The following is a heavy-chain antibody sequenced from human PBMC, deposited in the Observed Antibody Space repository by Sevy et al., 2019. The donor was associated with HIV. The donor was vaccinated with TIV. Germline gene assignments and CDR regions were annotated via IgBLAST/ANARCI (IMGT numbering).Heavy chain of an antibody. J-gene: IGHJ4*02. V-gene: IGHV3-30*04. CDR2: ISYEGSNE. D-gene: IGHD3-16*01. CDR1: TFTFGHYA. Sequence: GESLKISCAASTFTFGHYAMHWVRQAPGKGLLWVAGISYEGSNEYYTDSVKGRFTISRDNSKNTLNLEMNNLRVEDTALYYCARDWGTPPTAILYYFDFWGQRIPVTVSS. CDR3: ARDWGTPPTAILYYFDF.